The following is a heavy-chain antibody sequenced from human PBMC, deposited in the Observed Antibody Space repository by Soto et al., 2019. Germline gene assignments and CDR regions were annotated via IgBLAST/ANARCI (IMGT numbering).Heavy chain of an antibody. CDR3: ARDRDIVVVPAAVSDY. D-gene: IGHD2-2*01. Sequence: PGGSLRLSCAASGFTFRTFTMNWVRQAPGKGLEWVSGIIGGDGDKFYADSVKGRFTISRDNAKNSLYLQMNSLRAEDTAVYYCARDRDIVVVPAAVSDYWGQGTLVTVSS. V-gene: IGHV3-21*01. CDR2: IIGGDGDK. CDR1: GFTFRTFT. J-gene: IGHJ4*02.